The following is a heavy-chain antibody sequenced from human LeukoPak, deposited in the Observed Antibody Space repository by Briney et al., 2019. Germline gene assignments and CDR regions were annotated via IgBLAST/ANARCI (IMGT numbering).Heavy chain of an antibody. J-gene: IGHJ4*02. D-gene: IGHD6-19*01. Sequence: GGSLRLSCAASGFTFSSYWMSWVRQAPGKGLEWVANIKQDGSEKYYVDSVKGRFTISRDNAKNSLYLQMNSLRAEDTALYYCAKGDSGWSQTIDYWGQGTLVTVSS. CDR2: IKQDGSEK. CDR3: AKGDSGWSQTIDY. CDR1: GFTFSSYW. V-gene: IGHV3-7*03.